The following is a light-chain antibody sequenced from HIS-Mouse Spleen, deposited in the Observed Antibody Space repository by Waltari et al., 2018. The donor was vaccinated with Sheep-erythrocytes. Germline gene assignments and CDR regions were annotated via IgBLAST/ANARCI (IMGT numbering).Light chain of an antibody. CDR2: KDR. V-gene: IGLV3-25*03. J-gene: IGLJ3*02. Sequence: SYELTQPPSVSVSPGQTARITCSGDALPMQSASRYQQKPGQAPVLVIYKDRERPSGIPERFSGSSSGTTVTLTISGVQAEDEADYYCQSADSSGTWVFGGGTKLTVL. CDR3: QSADSSGTWV. CDR1: ALPMQS.